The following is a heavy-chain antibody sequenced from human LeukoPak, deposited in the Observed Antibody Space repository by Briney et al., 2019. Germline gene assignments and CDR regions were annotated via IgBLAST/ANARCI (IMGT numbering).Heavy chain of an antibody. CDR3: ARTRTTVTTGYYYYYGMDV. CDR1: GGTFSSYA. J-gene: IGHJ6*02. CDR2: ISGYNGNT. V-gene: IGHV1-18*01. D-gene: IGHD4-17*01. Sequence: ASVKVSCKASGGTFSSYAISWVRQAPGQGLEWMGWISGYNGNTNYAQTLQGRVTMTTDTSTSTAYMELRSLKADDTAVYYCARTRTTVTTGYYYYYGMDVWGQGTTVTVSS.